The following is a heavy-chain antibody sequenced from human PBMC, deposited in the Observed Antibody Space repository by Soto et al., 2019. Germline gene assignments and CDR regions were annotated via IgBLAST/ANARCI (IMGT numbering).Heavy chain of an antibody. CDR1: GFTVSSNY. D-gene: IGHD3-9*01. J-gene: IGHJ3*02. CDR2: IYSGDST. Sequence: GGSLRLSCAASGFTVSSNYMSWVRQAPGKGMEWVSVIYSGDSTYYVDSVKGRFNISRDNSKNPLYLQVNSLRAEDTSVYYCASRYYDILTGTRGDAFDIWGQGTMVTVSS. V-gene: IGHV3-66*01. CDR3: ASRYYDILTGTRGDAFDI.